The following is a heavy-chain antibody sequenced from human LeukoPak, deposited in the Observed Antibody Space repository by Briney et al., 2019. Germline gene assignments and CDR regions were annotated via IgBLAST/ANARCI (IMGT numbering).Heavy chain of an antibody. CDR2: IYSGGST. J-gene: IGHJ5*02. V-gene: IGHV3-53*05. D-gene: IGHD6-13*01. CDR1: GFTVSSNY. CDR3: ARSAAAAGPNWFDP. Sequence: GGSLRLSCAASGFTVSSNYMSWVRQAPGKGLEWVSVIYSGGSTYYADSVKGRFTISRDNSKNTLYLQMGSLRAEDMAVYYCARSAAAAGPNWFDPWGQGTLVTVSS.